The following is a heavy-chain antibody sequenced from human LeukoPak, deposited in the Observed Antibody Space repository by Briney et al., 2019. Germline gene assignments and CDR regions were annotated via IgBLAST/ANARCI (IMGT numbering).Heavy chain of an antibody. CDR2: ISSSGGTI. CDR1: GFTFTSYA. CDR3: ARKGRNWNDLDY. Sequence: PGGSLRLSCAASGFTFTSYAMNWVRQAPGKGLEWVSYISSSGGTIHYADSVKGRFTISRDNAKNSLYLQMNSLRAEDTALYYCARKGRNWNDLDYWGQGTLVTVST. J-gene: IGHJ4*02. D-gene: IGHD1-20*01. V-gene: IGHV3-48*03.